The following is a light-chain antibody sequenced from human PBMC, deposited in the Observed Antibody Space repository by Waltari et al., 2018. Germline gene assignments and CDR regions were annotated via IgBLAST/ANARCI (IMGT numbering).Light chain of an antibody. Sequence: EIVLTQSPATLYLSPGERATLSCRASESVAAYLGWYQQRLGQPPRLLIYDASNRATGIPARFSGSGSGTDLTLTIDSLEPEDFAVYYCQQRFRWPLTFGGGTRVE. V-gene: IGKV3-11*01. CDR2: DAS. CDR1: ESVAAY. CDR3: QQRFRWPLT. J-gene: IGKJ4*01.